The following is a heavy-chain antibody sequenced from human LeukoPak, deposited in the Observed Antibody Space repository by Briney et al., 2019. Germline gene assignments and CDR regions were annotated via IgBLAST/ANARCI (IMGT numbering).Heavy chain of an antibody. D-gene: IGHD3-22*01. CDR2: IRYDGSNK. CDR3: AKDYYYDSSGYYYGGDYFDY. J-gene: IGHJ4*02. Sequence: GGSLRLSCAASGFTFSSYGMHWVRQAPGKGLEWVAFIRYDGSNKYYADSVKGRFTISRDNSKNTLYLQMNSLRAEDTAVYYCAKDYYYDSSGYYYGGDYFDYWGQGTLVTVSP. V-gene: IGHV3-30*02. CDR1: GFTFSSYG.